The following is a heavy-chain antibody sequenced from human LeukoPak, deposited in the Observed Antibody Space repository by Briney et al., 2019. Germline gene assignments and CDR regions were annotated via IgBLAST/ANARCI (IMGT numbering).Heavy chain of an antibody. V-gene: IGHV1-69*01. CDR3: ARDFSGEWEQVTGWWLDP. D-gene: IGHD3-16*01. CDR2: IIPIFGTA. Sequence: SVKVSCKASGGTFSSYAISWVRQAPGQGLEWMGGIIPIFGTANYAQKFQGRVTITADESTSTAYMELSSLRSEDTAVYYCARDFSGEWEQVTGWWLDPWGQGTLVIVSS. J-gene: IGHJ5*02. CDR1: GGTFSSYA.